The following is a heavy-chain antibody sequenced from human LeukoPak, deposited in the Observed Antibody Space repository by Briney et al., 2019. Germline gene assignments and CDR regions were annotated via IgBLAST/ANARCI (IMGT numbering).Heavy chain of an antibody. V-gene: IGHV3-53*01. Sequence: ETLSLTCTVSGGSINNYYGIWIRQPPGKGLEWLSIISKSGGSTFYADPVKGRFTISRDNSKDTLYLQMNSLRVEDTAVYYCANVVGGYWGQGTLVTVSS. CDR1: GGSINNYY. D-gene: IGHD3-10*01. CDR3: ANVVGGY. CDR2: ISKSGGST. J-gene: IGHJ4*02.